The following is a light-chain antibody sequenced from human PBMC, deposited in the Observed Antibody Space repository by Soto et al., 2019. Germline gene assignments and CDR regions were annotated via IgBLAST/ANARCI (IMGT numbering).Light chain of an antibody. CDR3: AAWDDSLNGPI. Sequence: QPVLTQAPSASGTPGQRVTISCSGSASNVAVNTVNWYQQLPGTAPKLLIYLNNQRPSGVPDRFSGSKSGASASLAISGVRSEDEADYYCAAWDDSLNGPIFGGGTKLTVL. CDR2: LNN. J-gene: IGLJ2*01. V-gene: IGLV1-44*01. CDR1: ASNVAVNT.